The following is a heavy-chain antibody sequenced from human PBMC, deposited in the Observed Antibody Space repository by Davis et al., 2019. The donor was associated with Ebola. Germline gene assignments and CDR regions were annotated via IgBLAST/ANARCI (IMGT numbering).Heavy chain of an antibody. Sequence: SETLSLTCAVSGGSISSSNWWSWVRQPPGKGLEWIGEIYHSGSTNYNPSLKSRVTISVDKSKNQFSLKLSSVTAADTAVYYCAGIIVVVPAAIDYWGQGTLVTVSS. CDR3: AGIIVVVPAAIDY. D-gene: IGHD2-2*01. CDR2: IYHSGST. CDR1: GGSISSSNW. V-gene: IGHV4-4*02. J-gene: IGHJ4*02.